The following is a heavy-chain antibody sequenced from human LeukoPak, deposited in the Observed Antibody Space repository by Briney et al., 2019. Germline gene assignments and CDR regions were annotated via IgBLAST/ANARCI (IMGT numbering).Heavy chain of an antibody. Sequence: GGSLRLSCAASGFTFSSYSMNWVRQAPGKGLEWVSSISSSSSYIYYADSVKGRFTISRDNAKNSLYLQMNSLRAEDTAVYYCARSMTRVDAFDIWGQGTMVTVSS. CDR3: ARSMTRVDAFDI. CDR2: ISSSSSYI. D-gene: IGHD2-21*02. CDR1: GFTFSSYS. V-gene: IGHV3-21*01. J-gene: IGHJ3*02.